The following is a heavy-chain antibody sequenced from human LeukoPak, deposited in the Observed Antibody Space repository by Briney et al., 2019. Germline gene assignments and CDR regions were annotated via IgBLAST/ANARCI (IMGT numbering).Heavy chain of an antibody. V-gene: IGHV3-21*01. J-gene: IGHJ4*02. CDR2: ISSSSSYI. CDR1: GFTFSSYS. Sequence: GGSLRLSCAASGFTFSSYSMNWVRQAPGKGLEWVSSISSSSSYIYYADSVKGRFTISRDSAKNSLYLQMNSLRAEDTAVYYCARDLGYYDFWSGSDRVFDYWGQGTLVTVSS. CDR3: ARDLGYYDFWSGSDRVFDY. D-gene: IGHD3-3*01.